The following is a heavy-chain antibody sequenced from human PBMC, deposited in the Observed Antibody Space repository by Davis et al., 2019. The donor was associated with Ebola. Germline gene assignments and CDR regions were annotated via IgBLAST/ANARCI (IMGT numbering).Heavy chain of an antibody. CDR3: ARDRGFLEWLLIDY. CDR2: IIPIFGTA. CDR1: GGTFSSYA. J-gene: IGHJ4*02. Sequence: SVKVSCKASGGTFSSYAISWVRQAPGQGLEWMGGIIPIFGTANYAQKFQGRVTITADESTSTAYMELSSLRSEDTAVYYCARDRGFLEWLLIDYWGQGTLVTVSS. V-gene: IGHV1-69*13. D-gene: IGHD3-3*01.